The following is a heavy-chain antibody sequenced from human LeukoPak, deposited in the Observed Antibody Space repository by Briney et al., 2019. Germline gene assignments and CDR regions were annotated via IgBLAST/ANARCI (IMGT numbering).Heavy chain of an antibody. CDR3: ARLAGIWFGEPDHDAFDI. CDR2: ISSSSGTI. CDR1: GFTLSSYS. D-gene: IGHD3-10*01. V-gene: IGHV3-48*01. Sequence: PGGSLRLSCAASGFTLSSYSMNWVRQAPGKGLEWVSYISSSSGTIYYADSVKGRLTISRDNAKNSLYLQMNSLRAEDTAVYYCARLAGIWFGEPDHDAFDIWGQGTMVTVSS. J-gene: IGHJ3*02.